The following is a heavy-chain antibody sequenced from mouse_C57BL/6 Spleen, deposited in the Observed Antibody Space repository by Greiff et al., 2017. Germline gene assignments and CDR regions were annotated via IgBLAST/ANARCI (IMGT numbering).Heavy chain of an antibody. D-gene: IGHD1-1*01. Sequence: QVQLQQPGAELVKPGASVKLSCKASGYTFTSYWMHWVKQRPGRGLEWIGRIDPNSGGTKYNEKFKSKATLTVDKPSSTANMQLSSLTSEDSVVYYGARIEEGYYGSSYGFAYWGQGTLVTVSA. CDR1: GYTFTSYW. V-gene: IGHV1-72*01. CDR2: IDPNSGGT. CDR3: ARIEEGYYGSSYGFAY. J-gene: IGHJ3*01.